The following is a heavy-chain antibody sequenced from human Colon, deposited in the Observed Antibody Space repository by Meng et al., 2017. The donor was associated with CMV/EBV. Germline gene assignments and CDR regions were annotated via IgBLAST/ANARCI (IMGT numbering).Heavy chain of an antibody. D-gene: IGHD3-16*01. V-gene: IGHV3-23*01. CDR2: ISGPSGDI. CDR3: AKFLIPHKAYFDY. Sequence: GGSLRLSCAASGFTFSSYGMSWVRQAPGKGLEWVSYISGPSGDINYVDSVRGRFTISRDNSKNTMYLQMNSLRAEDTAIYYCAKFLIPHKAYFDYWGQGILVTVSS. CDR1: GFTFSSYG. J-gene: IGHJ4*02.